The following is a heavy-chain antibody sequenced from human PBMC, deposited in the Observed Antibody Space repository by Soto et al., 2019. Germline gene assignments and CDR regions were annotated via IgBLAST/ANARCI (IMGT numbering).Heavy chain of an antibody. CDR3: ARGQVVAAQH. J-gene: IGHJ4*02. D-gene: IGHD2-15*01. CDR1: GGSISSGGYS. CDR2: IYHSGST. V-gene: IGHV4-30-2*01. Sequence: QLQLQESGSGLVKPSQTLSLTCAVSGGSISSGGYSWSWIRQPPGKGLEWIGYIYHSGSTYYNPSHKSRVTTAGDRSKNQFSLKLSSVTAADTAVYYCARGQVVAAQHWGQGTLVTVSS.